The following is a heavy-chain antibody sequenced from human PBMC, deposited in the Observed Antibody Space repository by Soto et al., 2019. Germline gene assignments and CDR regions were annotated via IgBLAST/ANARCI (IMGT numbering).Heavy chain of an antibody. CDR2: IIPIFGTA. CDR1: GGTFSSYA. J-gene: IGHJ4*02. Sequence: SVKVSCXASGGTFSSYAICGGRQAPGQGLEWMGGIIPIFGTANYAQKFQGRVTITADESTSTAYMELSSLRSEDTAVYYCAREPVAVYYDXSGYFDYWGQGTLVTVSS. D-gene: IGHD3-22*01. CDR3: AREPVAVYYDXSGYFDY. V-gene: IGHV1-69*13.